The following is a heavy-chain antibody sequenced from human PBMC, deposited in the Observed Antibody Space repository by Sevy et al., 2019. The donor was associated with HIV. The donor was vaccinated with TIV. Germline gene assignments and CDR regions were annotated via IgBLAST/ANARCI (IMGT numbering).Heavy chain of an antibody. CDR3: ARDRERGQWLQRSDFDY. V-gene: IGHV3-48*02. Sequence: GGSLRLSCAASGFTFSSYSMNWVRQAPGKGLEWVSYISSSSSTIYDAASVKGRFTISRDNTKDSLYLQMTRLRDEDTAVYYCARDRERGQWLQRSDFDYWGQGTLVTVSS. J-gene: IGHJ4*02. D-gene: IGHD6-19*01. CDR1: GFTFSSYS. CDR2: ISSSSSTI.